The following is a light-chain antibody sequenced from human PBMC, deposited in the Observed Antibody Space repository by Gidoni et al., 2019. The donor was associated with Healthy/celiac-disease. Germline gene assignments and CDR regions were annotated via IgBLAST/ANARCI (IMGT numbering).Light chain of an antibody. V-gene: IGKV1-5*03. CDR1: QSISSW. CDR2: KAS. J-gene: IGKJ3*01. CDR3: QQYNRYFHIT. Sequence: DIQMTQSPSTLSASVGDRVTITCRASQSISSWLAWYQQKPGKAPKLLIYKASSLESGVPSRFSGSGSGTEFTLTISSLQPDDFATYYCQQYNRYFHITFXPXTKVDIK.